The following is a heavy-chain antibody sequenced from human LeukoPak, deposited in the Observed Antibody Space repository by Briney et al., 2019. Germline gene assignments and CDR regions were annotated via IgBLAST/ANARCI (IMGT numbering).Heavy chain of an antibody. Sequence: ASVTVSFKASRYTFTSYDINEVRPAAGQGVEWMGWMNPNSGHKGYAKKFQGRVTMTKNTSISTAYMELSSLRSEDTAVYYCARGLGGNIGSSGYYSLRDNWGQGTLVTVSS. V-gene: IGHV1-8*01. J-gene: IGHJ4*02. CDR2: MNPNSGHK. CDR1: RYTFTSYD. D-gene: IGHD3-22*01. CDR3: ARGLGGNIGSSGYYSLRDN.